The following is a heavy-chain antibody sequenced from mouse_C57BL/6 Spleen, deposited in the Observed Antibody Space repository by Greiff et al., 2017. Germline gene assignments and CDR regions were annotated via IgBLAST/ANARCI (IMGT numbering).Heavy chain of an antibody. CDR1: GYTFTSYW. CDR3: ARDYGSSYDDIFYFDV. J-gene: IGHJ1*03. D-gene: IGHD1-1*01. CDR2: INPSNGGT. V-gene: IGHV1-53*01. Sequence: QVQLQQPGTELVKPGASVKLSCKASGYTFTSYWMHWVKQRPGQGLEWIGNINPSNGGTNYNEKFKSKATLTVDKSSSTAYMQLSSLTSEDSAVYYCARDYGSSYDDIFYFDVWGTGTTVTVSS.